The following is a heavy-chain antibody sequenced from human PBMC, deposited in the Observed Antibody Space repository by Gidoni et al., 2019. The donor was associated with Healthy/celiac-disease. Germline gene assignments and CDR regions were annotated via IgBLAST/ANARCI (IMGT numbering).Heavy chain of an antibody. Sequence: QVQLVESGGGVVQPGRSLRLSCAASGFTFSSYGMHWVRQAPGKGLEWVAVISYDGSNKYYADSVKGRFTISRDNSKNTLYLQMNSLRAEDTAVYYCAKEGYSAPYFDYWGQGTLVTVSS. V-gene: IGHV3-30*18. D-gene: IGHD6-13*01. CDR2: ISYDGSNK. CDR1: GFTFSSYG. J-gene: IGHJ4*02. CDR3: AKEGYSAPYFDY.